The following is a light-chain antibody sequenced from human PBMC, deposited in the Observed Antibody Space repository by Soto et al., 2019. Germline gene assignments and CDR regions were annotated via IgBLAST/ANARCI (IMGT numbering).Light chain of an antibody. V-gene: IGLV2-14*01. Sequence: QSALTQPASVSGSPGQSITISCTGTSSDVGGYNYVSWFQQHPDKVPKLMIYEVSNRPSGVSSRFSGSKSDNTASLTISGLQAEDEADYFCCSYAGSFNLVFGTGTKVTVL. J-gene: IGLJ1*01. CDR3: CSYAGSFNLV. CDR1: SSDVGGYNY. CDR2: EVS.